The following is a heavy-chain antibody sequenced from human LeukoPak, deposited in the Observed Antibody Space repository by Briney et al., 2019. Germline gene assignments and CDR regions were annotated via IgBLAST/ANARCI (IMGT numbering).Heavy chain of an antibody. V-gene: IGHV4-31*03. CDR3: ARVTYYDFWSGYFPFDY. CDR1: SGSISSGGYY. Sequence: SQTLSLTCTVSSGSISSGGYYWSWIRQHPGKGLEWIGYIYYSGSTYYNPSLKSRVTISVDTSKNQFSLKLSSVTAADTAVYYCARVTYYDFWSGYFPFDYWGQGTLVTVSS. CDR2: IYYSGST. J-gene: IGHJ4*02. D-gene: IGHD3-3*01.